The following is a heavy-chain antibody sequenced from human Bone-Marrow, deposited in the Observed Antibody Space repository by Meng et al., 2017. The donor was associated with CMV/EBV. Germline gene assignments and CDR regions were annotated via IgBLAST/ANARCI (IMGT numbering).Heavy chain of an antibody. D-gene: IGHD3-3*01. Sequence: SETLSLTCTVSGGSISSANFYWGWIRQPPGEGLEWIGSVYYRENTNYNPSLKSRVTISLDPSKNQFSLNLSPVTAADTAVYYCVRRGRSGNLNWFDPWGQGTLVTVSS. CDR2: VYYRENT. J-gene: IGHJ5*02. CDR3: VRRGRSGNLNWFDP. V-gene: IGHV4-39*07. CDR1: GGSISSANFY.